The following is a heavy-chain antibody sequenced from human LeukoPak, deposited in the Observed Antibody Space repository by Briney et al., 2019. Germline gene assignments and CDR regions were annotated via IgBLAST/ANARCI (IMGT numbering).Heavy chain of an antibody. D-gene: IGHD3-22*01. V-gene: IGHV1-24*01. CDR1: GYTLTELS. CDR2: FDPEDGET. J-gene: IGHJ4*02. CDR3: ARDRWHSGYYGKQLGY. Sequence: ASVKVSCKVSGYTLTELSVHWVRQAPGKGLEWMGGFDPEDGETIYAQKFQGRVTMTEDTSTDTAYMELSSLRSEDTAVYYCARDRWHSGYYGKQLGYWGQGTLVTVSS.